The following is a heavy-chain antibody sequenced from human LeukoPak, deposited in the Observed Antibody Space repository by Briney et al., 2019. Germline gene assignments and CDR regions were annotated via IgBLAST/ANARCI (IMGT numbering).Heavy chain of an antibody. CDR3: ARLNYDSSGYYPGY. CDR1: GGSMSPYH. V-gene: IGHV4-59*08. CDR2: IYYSGST. J-gene: IGHJ4*02. D-gene: IGHD3-22*01. Sequence: SETLSLTCTVSGGSMSPYHWGWIRQPPGKGLEWIGYIYYSGSTNYNPSLKSRVTISVDTSKNQFSLKLSSVTAADTAVYYCARLNYDSSGYYPGYWGQGTLVTVSS.